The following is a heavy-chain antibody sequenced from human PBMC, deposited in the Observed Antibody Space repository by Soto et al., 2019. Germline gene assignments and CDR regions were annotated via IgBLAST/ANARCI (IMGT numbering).Heavy chain of an antibody. CDR2: IKIKTDGGTT. Sequence: PWGSLRLSCAASGFTFSNALMSWVRQGPGKGLEWVGRIKIKTDGGTTDYAAPVQGRFTISRDDSKKTLYLQMNSLKTEDTAVYYCTTCQRMLRHVDYWGQGTIVTVSS. J-gene: IGHJ4*02. V-gene: IGHV3-15*01. CDR3: TTCQRMLRHVDY. D-gene: IGHD6-25*01. CDR1: GFTFSNAL.